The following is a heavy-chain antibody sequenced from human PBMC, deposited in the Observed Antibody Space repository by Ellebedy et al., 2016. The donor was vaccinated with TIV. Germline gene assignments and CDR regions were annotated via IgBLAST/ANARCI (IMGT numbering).Heavy chain of an antibody. Sequence: AASVKVSCKTSGYSFTSFTMGWVRQAPGQGLEWMGGIIPIIDTADYAQKFQGRVTITADDSTSTAYMELSSLGSEDTALYYCARELVGTYYYDSRGYIDAFDIWGQGTMVTVSS. V-gene: IGHV1-69*13. CDR3: ARELVGTYYYDSRGYIDAFDI. CDR2: IIPIIDTA. CDR1: GYSFTSFT. D-gene: IGHD3-22*01. J-gene: IGHJ3*02.